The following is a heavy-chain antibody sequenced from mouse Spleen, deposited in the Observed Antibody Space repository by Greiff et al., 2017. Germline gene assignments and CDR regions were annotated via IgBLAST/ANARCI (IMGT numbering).Heavy chain of an antibody. CDR2: IDPSDSYT. CDR1: GYTFTSYW. J-gene: IGHJ2*01. D-gene: IGHD1-3*01. CDR3: ARCGTTKDFDY. Sequence: QVQLQQPGAELVKPGASVKLSCKASGYTFTSYWMQWVKQRPGQGLEWIGEIDPSDSYTNYNQKFKGKATLTVDTSSSTAYMQLSSLTSEDSAVYYCARCGTTKDFDYWGQGTTLTVSS. V-gene: IGHV1-50*01.